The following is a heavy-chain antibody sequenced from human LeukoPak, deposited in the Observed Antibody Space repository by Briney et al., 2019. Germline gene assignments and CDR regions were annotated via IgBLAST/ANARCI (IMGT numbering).Heavy chain of an antibody. V-gene: IGHV5-51*01. CDR2: IQPGDTDT. CDR1: GYTFSTSW. CDR3: ARLYGSADY. Sequence: GESLQISCKGSGYTFSTSWIGWVRPLPGKGLEWMGIIQPGDTDTRYSPSFQGQVTMSADKSISTAYLQWSCLKASDSAMYYCARLYGSADYWGQGTLVTVSS. D-gene: IGHD1-26*01. J-gene: IGHJ4*02.